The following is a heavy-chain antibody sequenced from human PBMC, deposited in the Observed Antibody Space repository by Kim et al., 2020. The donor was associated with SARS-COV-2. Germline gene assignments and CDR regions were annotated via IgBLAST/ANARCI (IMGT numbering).Heavy chain of an antibody. CDR3: ARGIQGGPFDY. V-gene: IGHV3-30*04. CDR2: ISYDGSNK. CDR1: GFTFSSYA. J-gene: IGHJ4*01. D-gene: IGHD5-18*01. Sequence: GGSLRLSCAASGFTFSSYAMHWVRQAPGKGLEWVAVISYDGSNKYYADSVKGRFTISRDNSKNTLYLQMNSLRAEDTAVYYCARGIQGGPFDYWGQEPWSPSPQ.